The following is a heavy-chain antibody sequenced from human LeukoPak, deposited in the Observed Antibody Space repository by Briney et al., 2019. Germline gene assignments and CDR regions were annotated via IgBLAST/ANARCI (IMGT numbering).Heavy chain of an antibody. CDR3: AKKYSTGLDP. CDR1: GFTFSSYE. V-gene: IGHV3-48*03. Sequence: GGSLRLSCAASGFTFSSYEMNWVRQAPGKGLEWVSYISSSDSTIYYADSVKGRFTISRDNSKNTLYLQMNSLRAEDTAIYYCAKKYSTGLDPWGQGTLVTVSS. J-gene: IGHJ5*02. D-gene: IGHD1-26*01. CDR2: ISSSDSTI.